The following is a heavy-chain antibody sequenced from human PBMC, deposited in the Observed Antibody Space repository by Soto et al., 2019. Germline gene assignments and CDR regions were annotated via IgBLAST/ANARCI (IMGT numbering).Heavy chain of an antibody. V-gene: IGHV4-34*01. CDR3: ARGPHRITGRVFNTGFLDY. CDR1: GGSFSGYY. CDR2: INHSGST. Sequence: SETLSLTCAVYGGSFSGYYWSWIRQPPGKGLEWIGEINHSGSTNYNPSLKSRVTISVDTSKNQFSLKLSSVTAADTAVYYCARGPHRITGRVFNTGFLDYWGQGTLVTVSS. J-gene: IGHJ4*02. D-gene: IGHD1-20*01.